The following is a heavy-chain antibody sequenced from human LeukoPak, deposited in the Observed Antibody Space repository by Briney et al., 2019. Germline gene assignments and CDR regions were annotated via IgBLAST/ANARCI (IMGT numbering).Heavy chain of an antibody. CDR2: IMQDGSEK. V-gene: IGHV3-7*01. Sequence: GGSLRLSCAASGFTFSTYWMTWVRQAPGKGLEWVANIMQDGSEKNYVDSVKGRFTISRDNAKNSRYLQMNSLRAEDTAVYYCARDNYGSGSYYAYFDYWGQGTLVTVSS. D-gene: IGHD3-10*01. CDR1: GFTFSTYW. CDR3: ARDNYGSGSYYAYFDY. J-gene: IGHJ4*02.